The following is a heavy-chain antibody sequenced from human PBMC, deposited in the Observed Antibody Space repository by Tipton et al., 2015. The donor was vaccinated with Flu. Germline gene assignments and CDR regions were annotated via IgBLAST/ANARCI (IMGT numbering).Heavy chain of an antibody. J-gene: IGHJ6*02. CDR2: IWYDGSNK. V-gene: IGHV3-33*01. Sequence: SLRLSCAASGFTFSSYGMHWVRQAPGKGLEWVAVIWYDGSNKYYADSVKGRFTISRDNSKNTLYLQMNSLRAEDTAVYYCARSQLPLWSYYYYGMDVWGQGTTVPVSS. CDR1: GFTFSSYG. D-gene: IGHD2-2*01. CDR3: ARSQLPLWSYYYYGMDV.